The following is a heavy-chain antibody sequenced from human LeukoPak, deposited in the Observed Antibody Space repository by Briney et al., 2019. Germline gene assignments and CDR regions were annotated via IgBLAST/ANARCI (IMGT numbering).Heavy chain of an antibody. V-gene: IGHV4-39*07. Sequence: SETLSLTCTVSGGSISSSSYYWGWIRQPPGKGLEWIGSIYYSGSTYYNPSLKSRVTISVDTSKNQFSLKLSSVTAADTAVYYCARADGGYYGSGSYYGLFDYWGQGTLVTVSS. J-gene: IGHJ4*02. CDR3: ARADGGYYGSGSYYGLFDY. CDR2: IYYSGST. CDR1: GGSISSSSYY. D-gene: IGHD3-10*01.